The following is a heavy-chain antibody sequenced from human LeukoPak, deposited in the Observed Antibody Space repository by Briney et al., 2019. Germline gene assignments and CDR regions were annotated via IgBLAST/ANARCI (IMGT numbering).Heavy chain of an antibody. J-gene: IGHJ4*02. CDR3: ARGLNYYDFWSGYFDY. CDR2: ISAYNGNT. D-gene: IGHD3-3*01. Sequence: ASVKVSCKASGYTFTSYGISWVRQAPGQGLEWMGWISAYNGNTNYAQKLQGRVTMTTDTSTSTAYMELRSLRSDDTAVYYCARGLNYYDFWSGYFDYWGQGTLVTVSS. CDR1: GYTFTSYG. V-gene: IGHV1-18*01.